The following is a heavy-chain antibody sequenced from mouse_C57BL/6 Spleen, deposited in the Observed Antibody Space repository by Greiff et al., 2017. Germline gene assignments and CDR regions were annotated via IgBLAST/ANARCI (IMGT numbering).Heavy chain of an antibody. J-gene: IGHJ4*01. CDR1: GYTFTSYD. CDR2: IYPRDGST. CDR3: ARSGGNAMDY. Sequence: VQLQESGPELVKPGASVQLSCKASGYTFTSYDINWVKQRPGQGLEWIGWIYPRDGSTKYNEKFKGEAPLTVDTSSSTAYMELHSLTSEDSAVYFWARSGGNAMDYWGQGTSVTVSS. V-gene: IGHV1-85*01.